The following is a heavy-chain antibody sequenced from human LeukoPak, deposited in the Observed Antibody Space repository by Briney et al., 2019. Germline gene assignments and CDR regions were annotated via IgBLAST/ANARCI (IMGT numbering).Heavy chain of an antibody. CDR2: IYSGGST. V-gene: IGHV3-66*01. CDR1: GFTVSSNY. Sequence: GGSLRLSCAASGFTVSSNYMSWVRQAPGKGLEWVSVIYSGGSTYYADSVKGRFTISRDNSKNTLYLQMNSLRAEDTAVYYCARGYTRGCPESDAFDIWGQGTMVTVSS. D-gene: IGHD3-10*01. CDR3: ARGYTRGCPESDAFDI. J-gene: IGHJ3*02.